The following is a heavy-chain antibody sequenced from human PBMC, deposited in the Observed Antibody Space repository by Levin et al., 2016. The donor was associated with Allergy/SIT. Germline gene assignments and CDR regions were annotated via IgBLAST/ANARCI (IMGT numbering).Heavy chain of an antibody. CDR3: APWIYDAFNI. CDR1: GFSLTTTDMG. Sequence: SGPTLVKPTQTLTLTCTFSGFSLTTTDMGVGWIRQPPGKALEWLAMIYWDDSKHYSPSLKSRLTITEDTSKNQVVLRMTNVDPVDTATYYCAPWIYDAFNIWGQGTLVTVSS. V-gene: IGHV2-5*02. D-gene: IGHD1-1*01. CDR2: IYWDDSK. J-gene: IGHJ3*02.